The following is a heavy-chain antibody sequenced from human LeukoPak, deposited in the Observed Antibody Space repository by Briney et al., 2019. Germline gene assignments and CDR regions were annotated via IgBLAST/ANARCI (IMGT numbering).Heavy chain of an antibody. Sequence: GGSLRLSCEASGFTFRSCWMLWVRQAPGKGLIWFSRIEADGSSTNSEDSVKGRVTISRDNARNKVYLQMNSVRVDATAVYYCARDPSSWNGFFDSWGQGTLVTVSS. J-gene: IGHJ4*02. CDR1: GFTFRSCW. CDR2: IEADGSST. V-gene: IGHV3-74*01. CDR3: ARDPSSWNGFFDS. D-gene: IGHD6-13*01.